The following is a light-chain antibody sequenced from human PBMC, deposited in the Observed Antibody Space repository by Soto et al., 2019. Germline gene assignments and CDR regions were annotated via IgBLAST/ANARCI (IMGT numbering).Light chain of an antibody. V-gene: IGKV1-33*01. J-gene: IGKJ5*01. CDR1: QDIAKY. CDR3: QQYDDLLS. Sequence: DIQMTQSPSSLSASVGDRVTITCQASQDIAKYLNWYQQKPGNAPKLLIYDASELHAGVPSRFSGSGSGTDFTFTISSVKPEDFATYYCQQYDDLLSFGGGTRLEIK. CDR2: DAS.